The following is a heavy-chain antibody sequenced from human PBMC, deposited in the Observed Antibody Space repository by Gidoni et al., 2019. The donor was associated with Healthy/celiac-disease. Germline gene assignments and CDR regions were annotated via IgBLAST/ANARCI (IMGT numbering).Heavy chain of an antibody. CDR2: ISYDGSNK. CDR1: GFTFSSYG. J-gene: IGHJ6*03. V-gene: IGHV3-30*18. CDR3: AKEENYDILTGYYYYYYYMDV. D-gene: IGHD3-9*01. Sequence: QVQLVESGGGVVQPGRSLRLSCAASGFTFSSYGMHWVRQAPGKGLEWVAVISYDGSNKYYADSVKGRFTISRDNSKNTLYLQMNSLRAEDTAVYYCAKEENYDILTGYYYYYYYMDVWGKGTTVTVSS.